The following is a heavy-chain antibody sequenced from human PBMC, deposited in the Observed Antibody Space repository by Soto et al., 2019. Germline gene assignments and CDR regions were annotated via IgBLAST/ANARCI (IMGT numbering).Heavy chain of an antibody. CDR1: GASIRSTSYY. J-gene: IGHJ4*02. D-gene: IGHD6-13*01. CDR3: TRHEGGAAADRPLDY. V-gene: IGHV4-39*01. CDR2: IYYSGST. Sequence: QLRLQESGPGLVKPSETLSLTCSVSGASIRSTSYYWGWIRQPPGKGLEWIGSIYYSGSTHYSPSLKSRITMSIDTSTNQFSLKLTSGTAADTAVYYCTRHEGGAAADRPLDYWGQGTLVTVSS.